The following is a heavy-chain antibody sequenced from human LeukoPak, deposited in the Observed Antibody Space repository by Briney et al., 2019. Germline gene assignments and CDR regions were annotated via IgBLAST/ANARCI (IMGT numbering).Heavy chain of an antibody. Sequence: GGSLRLSCAASGFTFSNYDMNWVRQAPGKGLEWVSQISSSSTIYYRDSVKGRFTISRDNAKNSLYLQMNSLRDEDTAVYYCARVFDCWGQGTLVTVSS. CDR2: ISSSSTI. CDR3: ARVFDC. CDR1: GFTFSNYD. V-gene: IGHV3-48*02. J-gene: IGHJ4*02.